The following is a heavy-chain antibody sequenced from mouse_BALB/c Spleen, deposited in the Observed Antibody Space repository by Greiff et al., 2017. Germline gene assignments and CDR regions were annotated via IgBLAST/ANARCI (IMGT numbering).Heavy chain of an antibody. CDR2: IRNKANGYTT. CDR1: GFTFTDYY. Sequence: EVKLVESGGGLVQPGGSLRLSCATSGFTFTDYYMSWVRQPPGKALEWLGFIRNKANGYTTEYSASVKGRFTISRDNSQSILYLQMNTLRAEDSATYYCARDYDYDDWFAYWGQGTLVTVSA. D-gene: IGHD2-4*01. J-gene: IGHJ3*01. CDR3: ARDYDYDDWFAY. V-gene: IGHV7-3*02.